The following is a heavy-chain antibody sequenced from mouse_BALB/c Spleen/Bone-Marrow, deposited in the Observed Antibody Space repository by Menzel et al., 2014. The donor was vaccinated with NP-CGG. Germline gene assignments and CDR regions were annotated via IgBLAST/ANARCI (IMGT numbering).Heavy chain of an antibody. D-gene: IGHD1-1*01. CDR1: GFNIKDTY. CDR2: IDPANGNT. CDR3: ALLLRYYAMDY. Sequence: EVQLQQSGAELAKPGASVKLSCTASGFNIKDTYMHWVKQRPEQGLEWIGRIDPANGNTKYDPKFQGKATITADTSSNTAYLQLSSLTSEDTAVYYCALLLRYYAMDYWGQGTSVTVSS. J-gene: IGHJ4*01. V-gene: IGHV14-3*02.